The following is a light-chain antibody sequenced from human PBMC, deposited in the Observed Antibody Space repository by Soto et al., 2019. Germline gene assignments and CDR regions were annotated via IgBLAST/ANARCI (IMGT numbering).Light chain of an antibody. CDR1: SSNIGGNS. Sequence: QSVLTQPPSVSAAPGQKVTISCSGSSSNIGGNSVSWYQQLPGTAPKLLIYDDNKRPSAIPDRFSGSKSGTSATLGITGFQTGDDADYYCGSWDSSLSAYVFGTVTKVTVL. CDR3: GSWDSSLSAYV. J-gene: IGLJ1*01. CDR2: DDN. V-gene: IGLV1-51*01.